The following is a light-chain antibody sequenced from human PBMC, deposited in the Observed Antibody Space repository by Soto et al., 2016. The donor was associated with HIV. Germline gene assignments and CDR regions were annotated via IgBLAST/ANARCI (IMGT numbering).Light chain of an antibody. V-gene: IGKV1-5*03. CDR1: QSVSSW. CDR3: QQYNSYSL. Sequence: DIQMTQSPSTLSASVGDRVTITCRASQSVSSWLAWYQQKPGKAPKLLIYKASSLESGVPSRFSGSGSGTEFTLTISSLQPDDFATYYCQQYNSYSLFGQGPRWKSN. CDR2: KAS. J-gene: IGKJ1*01.